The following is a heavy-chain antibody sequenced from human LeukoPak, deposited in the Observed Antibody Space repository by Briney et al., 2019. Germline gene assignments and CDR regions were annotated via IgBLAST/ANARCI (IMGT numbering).Heavy chain of an antibody. Sequence: GGSLRLSCAASGFTFSSYWMSWVRQAPGEGLGWVANIKQDGTEKCYMDSVKGRFFISRDNAKNSLYLQMNALRAEDTAVYYCARDVRPDYWGQGTLVTVST. CDR3: ARDVRPDY. CDR2: IKQDGTEK. J-gene: IGHJ4*02. V-gene: IGHV3-7*04. CDR1: GFTFSSYW. D-gene: IGHD6-6*01.